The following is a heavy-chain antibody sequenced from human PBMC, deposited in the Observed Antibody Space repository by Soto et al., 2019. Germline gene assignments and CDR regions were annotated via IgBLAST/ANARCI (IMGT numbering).Heavy chain of an antibody. J-gene: IGHJ3*02. D-gene: IGHD4-17*01. Sequence: GGSLRLSCAASGFTFSSYEMNWVRQAPGKGLEWVSYISSSGSTIYYADSVKGRFTISRDNAKNSLYLQMNSLRAEDTDVYYCARDLPTVTTEGGDAFDIWGQGTMVTVSS. CDR1: GFTFSSYE. CDR2: ISSSGSTI. CDR3: ARDLPTVTTEGGDAFDI. V-gene: IGHV3-48*03.